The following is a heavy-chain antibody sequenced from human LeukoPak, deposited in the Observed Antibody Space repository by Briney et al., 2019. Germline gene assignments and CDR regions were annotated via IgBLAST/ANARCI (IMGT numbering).Heavy chain of an antibody. CDR2: IKQDGSQK. J-gene: IGHJ5*02. CDR3: ARRDTAMGRTRWFGP. CDR1: GFTFSSYW. Sequence: GGSLRLSCAASGFTFSSYWMSWVRQAPGKGLEWVANIKQDGSQKYYVDSVKGRFTISRDNAQNSLYLQMNSLRAEDTAMYYCARRDTAMGRTRWFGPWGQGTLVTVAS. D-gene: IGHD5-18*01. V-gene: IGHV3-7*01.